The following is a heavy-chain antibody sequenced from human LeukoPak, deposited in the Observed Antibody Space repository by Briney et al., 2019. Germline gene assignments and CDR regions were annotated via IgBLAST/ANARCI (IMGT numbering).Heavy chain of an antibody. D-gene: IGHD1-1*01. Sequence: SETLSLTCTVSGGSISSYYWSWIRQPPGKALEWIGYIYYSGSTNYNPSLKSRITISVDTSRNQFSLSLSSVTAADTAVYYCARGTVQMGMGERYFDNWGQGTLVTVSP. CDR3: ARGTVQMGMGERYFDN. V-gene: IGHV4-59*01. CDR1: GGSISSYY. J-gene: IGHJ4*02. CDR2: IYYSGST.